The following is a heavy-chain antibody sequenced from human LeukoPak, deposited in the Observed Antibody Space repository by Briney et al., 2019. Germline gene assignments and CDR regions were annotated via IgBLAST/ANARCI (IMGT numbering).Heavy chain of an antibody. CDR2: ISSNGGST. V-gene: IGHV3-64*01. CDR1: GFPFSSYP. D-gene: IGHD2-2*01. Sequence: GGSLRLSCAASGFPFSSYPMHWVRQAPGMGLEYVAAISSNGGSTYYANSVKGRFTISRDNSKNTLYLQMGSLRAEDMAVYYCARWYCPSSSCYYDYWGQGTLVTVSS. CDR3: ARWYCPSSSCYYDY. J-gene: IGHJ4*02.